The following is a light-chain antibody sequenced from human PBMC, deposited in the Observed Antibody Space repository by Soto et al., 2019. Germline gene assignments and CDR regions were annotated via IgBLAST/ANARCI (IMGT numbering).Light chain of an antibody. Sequence: DIQMTQSPSSLSASVGDRVTLTCRASQGITNYLAWYQQKPGKVPKLLIYAASTLQSGVPSRFSGSGSGTGFTLTISSLQPEDVATYYCQKYSSVPWTFGQGTKVEI. V-gene: IGKV1-27*01. J-gene: IGKJ1*01. CDR2: AAS. CDR1: QGITNY. CDR3: QKYSSVPWT.